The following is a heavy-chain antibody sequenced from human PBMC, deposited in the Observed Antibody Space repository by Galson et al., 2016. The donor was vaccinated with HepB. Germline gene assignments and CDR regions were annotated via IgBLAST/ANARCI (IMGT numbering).Heavy chain of an antibody. D-gene: IGHD2/OR15-2a*01. CDR1: GFTFSSYW. CDR3: ARAGFKGFSNGMDV. V-gene: IGHV3-74*01. Sequence: SLRLSCAASGFTFSSYWMHWVRQAPGSGLVWVSRINTDGSRTNYADSVKGRVTISRDNAKNTLYLQMYSLRAEDTAVYYCARAGFKGFSNGMDVWGQGTTVTVSS. J-gene: IGHJ6*02. CDR2: INTDGSRT.